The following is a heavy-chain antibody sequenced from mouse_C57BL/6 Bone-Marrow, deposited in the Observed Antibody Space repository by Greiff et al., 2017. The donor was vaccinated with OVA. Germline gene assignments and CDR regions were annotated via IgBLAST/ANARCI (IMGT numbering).Heavy chain of an antibody. J-gene: IGHJ3*01. V-gene: IGHV1-81*01. CDR2: IYPRSGNT. D-gene: IGHD1-1*01. CDR3: ARFAPLYYYGSSSWFAY. Sequence: VKLVESGAELARPGASVKLSCKASGYTFTSYGISWVKQRTGQGLEWIGEIYPRSGNTYYNEKFKGKATLTADKSSSTAYMELRSLTSEDSAVYFCARFAPLYYYGSSSWFAYWGQGTLVTVSA. CDR1: GYTFTSYG.